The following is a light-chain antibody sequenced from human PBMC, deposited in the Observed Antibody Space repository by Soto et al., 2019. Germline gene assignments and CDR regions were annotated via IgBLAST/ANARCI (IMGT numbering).Light chain of an antibody. CDR3: QSFDSSLRGWV. CDR1: GSNIGAGYD. J-gene: IGLJ3*02. Sequence: QSVLTQPPSVSGAPGQRVTISCTGTGSNIGAGYDVHWYLQIPGTAPKLLIYDNSNRPSGVPDRFSGSNSGTSASLAITGLLAEDEADYFCQSFDSSLRGWVFGGGTKLTVL. V-gene: IGLV1-40*01. CDR2: DNS.